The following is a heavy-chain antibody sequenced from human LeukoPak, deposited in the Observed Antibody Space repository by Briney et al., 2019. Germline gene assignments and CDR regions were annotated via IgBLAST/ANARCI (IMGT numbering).Heavy chain of an antibody. J-gene: IGHJ4*02. D-gene: IGHD3-10*01. Sequence: ASVTVSCKVSGYTLTELSMHWVRQAPGKGLEWMGGFDPEDGETIYAQKFQGRVTMTEDTSTDTAYMELSSLRSEDTAVYYCATARVTMVRGVIITRKGFDYWGQGTLVTVSS. V-gene: IGHV1-24*01. CDR2: FDPEDGET. CDR3: ATARVTMVRGVIITRKGFDY. CDR1: GYTLTELS.